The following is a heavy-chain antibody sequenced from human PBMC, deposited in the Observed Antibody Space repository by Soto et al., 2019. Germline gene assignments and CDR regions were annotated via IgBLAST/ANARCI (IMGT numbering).Heavy chain of an antibody. J-gene: IGHJ6*02. CDR1: GGSVSSGSYY. CDR3: ARGIEGWYQGRYYYGMDV. Sequence: QVQLQESGPGLVKPSETLSLTCTVSGGSVSSGSYYWSWIRQPPGKGLEWIGYISYSGSTNYNPSRKSRVTISVDTSKNQFSLKLSSATAADTAVYYCARGIEGWYQGRYYYGMDVWGQGTTVTVSS. V-gene: IGHV4-61*01. CDR2: ISYSGST. D-gene: IGHD6-19*01.